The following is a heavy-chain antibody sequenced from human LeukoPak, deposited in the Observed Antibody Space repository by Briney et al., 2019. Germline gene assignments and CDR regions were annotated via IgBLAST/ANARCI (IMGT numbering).Heavy chain of an antibody. CDR3: ARGRLSGSSHFDS. Sequence: SEILSLTCTVSGGSINSHYGNWVRQPQGKGLEWIGYIYCTGSATYNPSLSSRVTISVDTSNNQFSLKLTSVAAADTAVYYCARGRLSGSSHFDSWGQGTLVTVSS. CDR1: GGSINSHY. D-gene: IGHD6-13*01. J-gene: IGHJ4*02. V-gene: IGHV4-59*11. CDR2: IYCTGSA.